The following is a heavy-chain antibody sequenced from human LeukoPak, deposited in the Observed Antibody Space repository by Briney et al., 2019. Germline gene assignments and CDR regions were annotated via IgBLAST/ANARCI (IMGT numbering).Heavy chain of an antibody. Sequence: GGSLRLSCAASGFTFSNYEMNWVRQAPGKGLEWVSFISSSGNTIYYADSVKGRFTISRDNAKNSLYLQMNSLRAEDTAVYYCAKVPDYYGSGRYHWGQGTLVTVSS. CDR1: GFTFSNYE. D-gene: IGHD3-10*01. CDR2: ISSSGNTI. V-gene: IGHV3-48*03. J-gene: IGHJ4*02. CDR3: AKVPDYYGSGRYH.